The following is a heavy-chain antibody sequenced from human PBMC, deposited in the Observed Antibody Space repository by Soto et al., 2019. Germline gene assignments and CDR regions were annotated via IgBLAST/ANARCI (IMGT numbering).Heavy chain of an antibody. CDR1: GASIRSGAYY. J-gene: IGHJ4*02. CDR3: AAGSGTHYSVATGFDF. V-gene: IGHV4-31*03. Sequence: QVQLQESGPGLVKPSQTLSLTCTVSGASIRSGAYYWSWIRKQPGKGLGWVGYIYYTGNSYYNPSLKSRISMSIDTSNNQFSLRLSSVTAADTAVYYCAAGSGTHYSVATGFDFWGLGTLVTVSP. D-gene: IGHD3-10*01. CDR2: IYYTGNS.